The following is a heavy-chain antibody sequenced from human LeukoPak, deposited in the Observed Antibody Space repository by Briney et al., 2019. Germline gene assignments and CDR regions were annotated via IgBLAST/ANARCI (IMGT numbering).Heavy chain of an antibody. CDR1: GFTFSTYG. CDR3: ARDRSRWYY. D-gene: IGHD4-23*01. Sequence: PGGSLRLSCAVSGFTFSTYGMNWVRQAPGKGLVWVSLINNDGHTTVYADSVKGRFTISRDNAKNTLYLQMNSLRVEDTAVYYCARDRSRWYYWGQGTLVTVSS. J-gene: IGHJ4*02. CDR2: INNDGHTT. V-gene: IGHV3-74*01.